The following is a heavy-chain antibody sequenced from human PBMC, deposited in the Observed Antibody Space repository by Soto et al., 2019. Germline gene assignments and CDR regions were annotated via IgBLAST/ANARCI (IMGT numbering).Heavy chain of an antibody. J-gene: IGHJ5*02. CDR1: RVTFSRYA. D-gene: IGHD3-10*01. CDR2: ISGRGGSP. V-gene: IGHV3-23*01. CDR3: AKEVIVMVGGRVNWLST. Sequence: PGGSMRVSCVTSRVTFSRYAIIRGRQSPGKGLEWVSVISGRGGSPYYADSVKGRFTISRDNSKNTLYLQMNSLRSEDTAVYYCAKEVIVMVGGRVNWLSTWGQGTLVPVSA.